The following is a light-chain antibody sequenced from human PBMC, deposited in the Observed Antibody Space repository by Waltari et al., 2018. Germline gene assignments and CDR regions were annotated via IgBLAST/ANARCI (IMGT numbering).Light chain of an antibody. CDR3: LQYNGYPWT. CDR1: QDIRND. J-gene: IGKJ1*01. CDR2: AAS. V-gene: IGKV1-17*01. Sequence: DIQVTQSPSSLSASVGDRVTITCRASQDIRNDLGWYQQQPGKAPKRLIYAASSLQSGVPSRFSGSGSGTEFTLTISSLQPEDFASYYCLQYNGYPWTFGQGTKVEIK.